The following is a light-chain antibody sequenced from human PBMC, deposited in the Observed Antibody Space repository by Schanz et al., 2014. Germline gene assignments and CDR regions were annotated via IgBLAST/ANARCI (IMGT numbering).Light chain of an antibody. CDR1: QSISSY. V-gene: IGKV1-39*01. J-gene: IGKJ3*01. Sequence: DIQMTQSPSSLSASVGDRVTITCRASQSISSYLNWYQQKPGKAPKLLIYAASSLQSGVPSRFSGSGSGTDFTLTISSLQPEDFATYYCQQANTFPLTYDPGTKVDFK. CDR3: QQANTFPLT. CDR2: AAS.